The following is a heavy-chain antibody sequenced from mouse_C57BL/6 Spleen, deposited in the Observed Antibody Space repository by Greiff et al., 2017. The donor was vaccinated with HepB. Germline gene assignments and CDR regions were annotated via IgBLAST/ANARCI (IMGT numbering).Heavy chain of an antibody. V-gene: IGHV1-52*01. CDR1: GYTFTSSW. Sequence: VQLQQPGAELVRPGSSVKLSCKASGYTFTSSWLHWVTLRPIQGLEWIGNIYPSDSETHNNQKFKDKATLTVDKSSSTTYMQLSSLTSEGPAAYYCARGRYSNPYFDNWGQGTTLTVSS. J-gene: IGHJ2*01. CDR2: IYPSDSET. CDR3: ARGRYSNPYFDN. D-gene: IGHD2-5*01.